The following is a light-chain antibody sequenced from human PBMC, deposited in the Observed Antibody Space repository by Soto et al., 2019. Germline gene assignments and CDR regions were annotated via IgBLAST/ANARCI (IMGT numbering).Light chain of an antibody. CDR1: QSVSSN. J-gene: IGKJ1*01. CDR3: QQYNNWLPWT. Sequence: EIVMTQSPATLSMSPGERATLSCRASQSVSSNLAWYQQKPGQAPRLLIYGASTRATGIAARFSGSGSGTEFTLTISSLQSEDFAVYYCQQYNNWLPWTFGQGTKVEIK. CDR2: GAS. V-gene: IGKV3-15*01.